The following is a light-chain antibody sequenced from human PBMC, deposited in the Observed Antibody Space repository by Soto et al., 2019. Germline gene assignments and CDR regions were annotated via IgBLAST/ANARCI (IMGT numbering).Light chain of an antibody. J-gene: IGKJ1*01. Sequence: DIHMPQAPSALSAAVGDRGTITARATQSISSWLAWYQQKPGKAPKLLIYAASSLESGVPSRFSGSGSGTESTLTISSLQPDDFATYYCQQYNRYPSTFGQGTKVDI. CDR1: QSISSW. CDR2: AAS. V-gene: IGKV1-5*01. CDR3: QQYNRYPST.